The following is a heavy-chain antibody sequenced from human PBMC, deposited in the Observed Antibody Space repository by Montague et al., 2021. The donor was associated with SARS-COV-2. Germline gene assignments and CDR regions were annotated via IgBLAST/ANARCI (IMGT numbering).Heavy chain of an antibody. Sequence: SETLSLTCAVSGGSINSYYWSWIRQPARKGLEWIGFLYYSGSTIXNPSLKSRVTIPIATSKNQFSLKLNSVTAADTAVYYCAGRPTPSYSSGWYLFYYAMDVWGQGTTVTVS. CDR2: LYYSGST. CDR3: AGRPTPSYSSGWYLFYYAMDV. V-gene: IGHV4-59*01. CDR1: GGSINSYY. J-gene: IGHJ6*02. D-gene: IGHD6-19*01.